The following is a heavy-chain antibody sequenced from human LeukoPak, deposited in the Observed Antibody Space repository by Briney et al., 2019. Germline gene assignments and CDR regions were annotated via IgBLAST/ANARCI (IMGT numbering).Heavy chain of an antibody. D-gene: IGHD2-15*01. V-gene: IGHV1-69*05. Sequence: SVKVSCKASGGTFSSCAISWVRQAPGQGLEWMGGIIPIFGTANYTQKFQGRVTITTDESTSTAYMELSSLRSEDTAVYYCARGRCSGGSCHHYYYYYMDVWGKGTTVTVSS. J-gene: IGHJ6*03. CDR3: ARGRCSGGSCHHYYYYYMDV. CDR2: IIPIFGTA. CDR1: GGTFSSCA.